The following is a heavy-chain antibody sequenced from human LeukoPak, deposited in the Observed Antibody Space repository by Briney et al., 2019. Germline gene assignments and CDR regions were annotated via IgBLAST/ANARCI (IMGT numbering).Heavy chain of an antibody. CDR3: AREYNYDSSGYYSILYPFDY. V-gene: IGHV4-34*01. CDR2: INHSGST. Sequence: SETLSLTCALYSESFSVYYWSWIRQPPGKGLEWIGEINHSGSTNYNPSLKSRVTISVDTSKNQFSLKLSSVTAADTAVYYCAREYNYDSSGYYSILYPFDYWGQGTLVTVPS. D-gene: IGHD3-22*01. CDR1: SESFSVYY. J-gene: IGHJ4*02.